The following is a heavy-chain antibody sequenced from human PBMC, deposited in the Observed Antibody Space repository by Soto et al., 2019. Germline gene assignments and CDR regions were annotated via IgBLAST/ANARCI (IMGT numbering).Heavy chain of an antibody. Sequence: QVQLQQWGAGLLKPSETLSLTCAVYGGSVSGANYYWSWIRQPPGKGLEWIGEMSHSGGTHFNPSLKSRVPISVDTSTNQSSLKMSSVNAADTALYYCARVERGTATTVVDAFDIWGPGTMVTVSS. CDR1: GGSVSGANYY. D-gene: IGHD1-1*01. CDR3: ARVERGTATTVVDAFDI. V-gene: IGHV4-34*01. CDR2: MSHSGGT. J-gene: IGHJ3*02.